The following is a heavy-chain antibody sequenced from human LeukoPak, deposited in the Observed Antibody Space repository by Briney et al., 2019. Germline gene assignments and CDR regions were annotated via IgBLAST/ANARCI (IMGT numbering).Heavy chain of an antibody. J-gene: IGHJ4*02. CDR3: ARMRDDYGLN. CDR2: IIPIFGTA. Sequence: SVKVSCKASDGTFSSYAISWVRQAPGQGLEWMGRIIPIFGTANYAQKYQGRVSITTDESTSTAYMELSSLRSEDTAVYYCARMRDDYGLNWGQGTLVTVSS. CDR1: DGTFSSYA. D-gene: IGHD4-17*01. V-gene: IGHV1-69*05.